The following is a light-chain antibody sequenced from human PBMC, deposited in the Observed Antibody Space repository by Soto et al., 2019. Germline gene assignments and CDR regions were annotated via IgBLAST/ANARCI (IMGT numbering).Light chain of an antibody. J-gene: IGKJ1*01. CDR3: QQYHSYWT. V-gene: IGKV1-5*01. CDR2: DAS. Sequence: DIQMTQSPSTLSASVGDRVTITCRASQSISSWLAWYQQKPGKAPKVLIYDASSLESGVPQRFSGSGSGTEFTLTISSLQTDDFSTYYCQQYHSYWTFGQGTKVDIK. CDR1: QSISSW.